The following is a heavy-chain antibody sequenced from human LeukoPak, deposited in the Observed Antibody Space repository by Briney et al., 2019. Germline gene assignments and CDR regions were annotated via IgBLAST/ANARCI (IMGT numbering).Heavy chain of an antibody. CDR1: GYTFIGYY. Sequence: ASVKVSCKASGYTFIGYYMHWVRQAPGQGLEWMGWINPNSGGTNYAQKFQGRVTITRNTSISTAYMELSSLRSEDTAVYYCARGRPLLTGHLRHYDYWGQGTLVTVSS. CDR2: INPNSGGT. J-gene: IGHJ4*02. D-gene: IGHD3-9*01. CDR3: ARGRPLLTGHLRHYDY. V-gene: IGHV1-2*02.